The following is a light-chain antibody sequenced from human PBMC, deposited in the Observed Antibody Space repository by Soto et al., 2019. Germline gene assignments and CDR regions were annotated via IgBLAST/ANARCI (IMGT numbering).Light chain of an antibody. CDR1: QSVSIR. CDR2: GAS. Sequence: EIVLTQSPGTLSLSPGERATLSCRASQSVSIRLAWYQQKSGQAPRLLISGASSRATGIPDRFSGSGSGTDFTLIISRLEPEDFALYYCQQYGSQPITFGQGTRLEIK. CDR3: QQYGSQPIT. V-gene: IGKV3-20*01. J-gene: IGKJ5*01.